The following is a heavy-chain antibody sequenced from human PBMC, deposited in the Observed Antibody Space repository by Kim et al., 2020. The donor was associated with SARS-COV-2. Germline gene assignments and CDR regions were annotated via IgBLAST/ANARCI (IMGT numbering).Heavy chain of an antibody. D-gene: IGHD3-9*01. J-gene: IGHJ3*01. Sequence: GESLKISCKGSGYMFSSYWIAWVRQMPGKGLECMGIIFPGDSNIRYSLSLQGRATISVDKSINTAYLDWSSLKASDTGIYYCARQRGEYFDAFDVWGQGTMVSVSS. CDR3: ARQRGEYFDAFDV. CDR1: GYMFSSYW. V-gene: IGHV5-51*01. CDR2: IFPGDSNI.